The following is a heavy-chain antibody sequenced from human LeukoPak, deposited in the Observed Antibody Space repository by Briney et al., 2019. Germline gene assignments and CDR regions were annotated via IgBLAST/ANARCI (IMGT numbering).Heavy chain of an antibody. CDR3: ARAQTMFWEFDGFDI. D-gene: IGHD3-10*02. CDR1: GFSFSSYS. Sequence: GGYLRLSCAASGFSFSSYSMNWDRQAQGKGLKWVATMTRSGTIYYADSVNGRFTISRDNAKNSVYLQMNSLRDEDTALYSCARAQTMFWEFDGFDIWGRGTKVTVSS. J-gene: IGHJ3*02. V-gene: IGHV3-69-1*01. CDR2: MTRSGTI.